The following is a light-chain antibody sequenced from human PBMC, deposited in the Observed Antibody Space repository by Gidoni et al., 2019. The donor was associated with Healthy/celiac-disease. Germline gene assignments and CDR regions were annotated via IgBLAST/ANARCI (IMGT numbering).Light chain of an antibody. CDR1: QSISSW. CDR3: QQYNSYPMYT. J-gene: IGKJ2*01. V-gene: IGKV1-5*03. CDR2: KAS. Sequence: DIQMTQSPSTLSASVGDRVTITCRASQSISSWLAWYQQKPGNAPQLLIYKASSLESGVPSRFSGSGSGTEFTLTISSLQPDDFATYYCQQYNSYPMYTFGQGTKLEI.